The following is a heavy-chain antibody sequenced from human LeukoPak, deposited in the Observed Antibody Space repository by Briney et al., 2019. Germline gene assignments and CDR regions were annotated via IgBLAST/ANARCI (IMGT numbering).Heavy chain of an antibody. Sequence: SETLSLTCTVSGGSISSYYWSWIRQPPGKGLEWIGYIYYSGSTNYNPSLKSRVTISVDTSKNQFSLKLSSVTAADTAVYYCAGFGYGSGGRWEDYWGRGTLVTVSS. V-gene: IGHV4-59*08. CDR3: AGFGYGSGGRWEDY. CDR2: IYYSGST. D-gene: IGHD3-10*01. CDR1: GGSISSYY. J-gene: IGHJ4*02.